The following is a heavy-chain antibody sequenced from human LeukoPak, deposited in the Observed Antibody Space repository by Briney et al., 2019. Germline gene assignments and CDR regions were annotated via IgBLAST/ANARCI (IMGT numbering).Heavy chain of an antibody. CDR2: ISSSGRYI. J-gene: IGHJ4*02. Sequence: KSGGSLRLSCAASGFTFSSYSMNWVRQTPGKGLEWVSSISSSGRYIYYADSLKGRFTISRDNAKSSLYLQMTSLRAEDTAVYYCARDSQSYSRYYYDWDYWGQGTLVTVSS. CDR3: ARDSQSYSRYYYDWDY. D-gene: IGHD1-26*01. V-gene: IGHV3-21*06. CDR1: GFTFSSYS.